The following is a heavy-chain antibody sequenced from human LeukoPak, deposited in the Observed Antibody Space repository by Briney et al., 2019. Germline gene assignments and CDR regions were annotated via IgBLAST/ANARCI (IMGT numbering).Heavy chain of an antibody. CDR1: GFTFSSYA. J-gene: IGHJ4*02. CDR3: ARKIVGGDFDL. CDR2: INTDGTST. Sequence: PGGSLRLSCAASGFTFSSYAMSWVRQAPGKGLVWVSRINTDGTSTTYADSVKGRFTISRDNAKNTLYLQMNSLRAEDTAVYYCARKIVGGDFDLWGQGTLVTVSS. V-gene: IGHV3-74*01. D-gene: IGHD1-26*01.